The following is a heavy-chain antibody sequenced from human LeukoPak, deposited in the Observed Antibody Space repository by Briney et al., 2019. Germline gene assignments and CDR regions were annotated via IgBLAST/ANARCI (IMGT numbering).Heavy chain of an antibody. Sequence: GRSLRLSCAASGFTFITYAMHWVRQAPGKGLEWVAVISYDGSNKYYADSVKGRFTISRDNSKNTLYLQMNSLRAEDTAVYYCARDLMSGEVVPATTPFDYWGQGTLVTVSS. CDR3: ARDLMSGEVVPATTPFDY. CDR2: ISYDGSNK. D-gene: IGHD2-2*02. CDR1: GFTFITYA. V-gene: IGHV3-30-3*01. J-gene: IGHJ4*02.